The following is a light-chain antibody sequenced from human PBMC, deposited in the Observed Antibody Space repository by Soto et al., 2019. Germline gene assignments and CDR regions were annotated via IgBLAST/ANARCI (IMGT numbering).Light chain of an antibody. CDR1: QSFSRSF. CDR2: GAA. V-gene: IGKV3-20*01. CDR3: QQYASSPIT. Sequence: EIVLTQSPGTLSLSPGERATLSCRASQSFSRSFLAWYQQKPGQAPRLRIYGAAARAAGIPDRFSGSESGTDFTLSITRLEPEDFAVYYCQQYASSPITFGQGTRLEIK. J-gene: IGKJ5*01.